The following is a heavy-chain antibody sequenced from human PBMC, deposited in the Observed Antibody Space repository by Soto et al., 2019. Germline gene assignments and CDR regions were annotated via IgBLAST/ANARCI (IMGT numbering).Heavy chain of an antibody. Sequence: QSGGSLRLSGAASGFTFSSYGMHWVRQAPGKGLEWVAVISYDGSNKYYADSVKGRFTISRDNSKNTLYLQMNSLRAEDTAVYYCAKDQGYSYGYTKYYYYYGMDIRAQGTTVPVS. CDR1: GFTFSSYG. CDR2: ISYDGSNK. J-gene: IGHJ6*02. D-gene: IGHD5-18*01. CDR3: AKDQGYSYGYTKYYYYYGMDI. V-gene: IGHV3-30*18.